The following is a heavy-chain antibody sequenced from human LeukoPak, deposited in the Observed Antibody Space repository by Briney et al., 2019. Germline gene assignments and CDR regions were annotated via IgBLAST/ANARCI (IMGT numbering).Heavy chain of an antibody. J-gene: IGHJ4*02. CDR2: IFYSGTT. CDR3: AGYHAYGVTTPPLGY. V-gene: IGHV4-39*07. D-gene: IGHD4-17*01. CDR1: GDTISTSFYY. Sequence: SETLSLTCTVSGDTISTSFYYWDWIRQPPGKGLEWIGGIFYSGTTYYNPSLKSRVTISVDTSKNQFSLKLSSVTAADTAVYFCAGYHAYGVTTPPLGYWGQGTLVTVSS.